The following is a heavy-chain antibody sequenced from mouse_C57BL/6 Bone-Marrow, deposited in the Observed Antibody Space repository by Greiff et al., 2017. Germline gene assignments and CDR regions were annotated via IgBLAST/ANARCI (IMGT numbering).Heavy chain of an antibody. CDR1: GYTFTDYY. CDR2: INPYNGGT. CDR3: ARGYYGSSPHYYAMDY. D-gene: IGHD1-1*01. J-gene: IGHJ4*01. V-gene: IGHV1-19*01. Sequence: VHVKQSGPVLVKPGASVKMSCKASGYTFTDYYMNWVKQSHGKSLEWIGVINPYNGGTSYNQKFKGKATLTVDKSSSTAYMELNSLTSEDSAVYYCARGYYGSSPHYYAMDYWGQGTSVTVSS.